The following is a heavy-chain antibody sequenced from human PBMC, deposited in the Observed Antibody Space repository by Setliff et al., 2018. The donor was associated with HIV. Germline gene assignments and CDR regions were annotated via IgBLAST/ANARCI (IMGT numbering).Heavy chain of an antibody. CDR2: ISGYNGNT. J-gene: IGHJ6*03. CDR1: GYTFTSYG. D-gene: IGHD3-16*01. CDR3: ARAYPWGYVDYYYMDV. Sequence: ASVTVSCKASGYTFTSYGITWVRQAPGQGLEWMGWISGYNGNTDYAQNLQGRVTMTTDTSTSTAYMELRSLRSDDTAVYYCARAYPWGYVDYYYMDVWGKGTTVTVSS. V-gene: IGHV1-18*01.